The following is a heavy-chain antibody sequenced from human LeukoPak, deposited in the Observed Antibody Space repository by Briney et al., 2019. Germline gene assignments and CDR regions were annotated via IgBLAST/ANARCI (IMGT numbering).Heavy chain of an antibody. CDR1: GYTFTSYG. Sequence: GASVKVSCKASGYTFTSYGISWVRQAPGQGLEWMGWISAYNGNTNYAQKLQGRVTMTTDTSTSTAYMELRSLRSDDTAVYYCAREEGGLWFGLGYNWFDPWGQGTLVTVSS. V-gene: IGHV1-18*01. J-gene: IGHJ5*02. CDR3: AREEGGLWFGLGYNWFDP. D-gene: IGHD3-16*01. CDR2: ISAYNGNT.